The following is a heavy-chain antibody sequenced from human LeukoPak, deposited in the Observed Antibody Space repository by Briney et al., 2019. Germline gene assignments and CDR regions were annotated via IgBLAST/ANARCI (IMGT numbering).Heavy chain of an antibody. CDR1: GGSISSGGYY. CDR2: IYYSGST. Sequence: SQTLSLTCTVSGGSISSGGYYWSWIRQHPGKGLEWIGYIYYSGSTYYNPSLKSRVTISVDTSKNQFSLKLSSVTAADTAVYYCARVYYGDSRGYYYANWGQGTLVTVSS. J-gene: IGHJ4*02. V-gene: IGHV4-31*03. CDR3: ARVYYGDSRGYYYAN. D-gene: IGHD3-22*01.